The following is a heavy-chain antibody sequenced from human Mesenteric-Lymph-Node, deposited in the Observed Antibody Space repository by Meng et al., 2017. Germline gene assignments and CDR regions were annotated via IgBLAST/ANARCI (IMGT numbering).Heavy chain of an antibody. J-gene: IGHJ4*01. D-gene: IGHD3-22*01. CDR3: ARVDSSGYFLDY. CDR2: IYYSGST. Sequence: QVQLQDSGPGRVKPSQTLSLTFTGSGGSISCGGHSWSWIRQHPGKGLEWIAYIYYSGSTYYNPSPKSRVILSVDTSKNQFSLKLSSVTAADTAVYYCARVDSSGYFLDYWGQGTLVTVSS. CDR1: GGSISCGGHS. V-gene: IGHV4-31*03.